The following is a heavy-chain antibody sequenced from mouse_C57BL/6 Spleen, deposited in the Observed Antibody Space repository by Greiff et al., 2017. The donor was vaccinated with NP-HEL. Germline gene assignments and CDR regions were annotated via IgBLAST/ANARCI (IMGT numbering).Heavy chain of an antibody. CDR3: ARSEVYYYGSSLYYFDY. Sequence: QVQLQQPGAELVKPGASVKLSCKASGYTFTSYWMHWVKQRPGQGLEWIGMIHPNSGSTNYNEKFKSKATLTVDKSSSTAYMQLSSLTSEDSAVYYCARSEVYYYGSSLYYFDYWGQGTTLTVSS. CDR1: GYTFTSYW. CDR2: IHPNSGST. J-gene: IGHJ2*01. D-gene: IGHD1-1*01. V-gene: IGHV1-64*01.